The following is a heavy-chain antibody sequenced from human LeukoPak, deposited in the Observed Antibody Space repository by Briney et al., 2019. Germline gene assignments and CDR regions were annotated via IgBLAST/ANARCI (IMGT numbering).Heavy chain of an antibody. V-gene: IGHV4-4*02. D-gene: IGHD3-10*01. Sequence: PSETLSLTCAVSGGSISSSNWWSWVRQSPGKGLEWIGEIYHSGSTHYHPSLRSRVSISIDKSKNQFSLNLRSVTAADTAVYYCVRDRGASGGTYREPLDSWGQGSLVTVSS. J-gene: IGHJ4*02. CDR3: VRDRGASGGTYREPLDS. CDR2: IYHSGST. CDR1: GGSISSSNW.